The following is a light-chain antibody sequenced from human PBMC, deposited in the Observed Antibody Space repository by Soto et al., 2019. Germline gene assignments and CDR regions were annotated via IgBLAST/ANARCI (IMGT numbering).Light chain of an antibody. Sequence: EIVLTQSPGTLSLSPGERATLSCRASQSVGKNYLAWYQQKPGQAPRFLIYDASIRATGIPDRFSGSGSGTDFTLTISRLEPEDFAVYYCHQYAESPRTFGQGTNVEIK. J-gene: IGKJ1*01. CDR2: DAS. CDR3: HQYAESPRT. V-gene: IGKV3-20*01. CDR1: QSVGKNY.